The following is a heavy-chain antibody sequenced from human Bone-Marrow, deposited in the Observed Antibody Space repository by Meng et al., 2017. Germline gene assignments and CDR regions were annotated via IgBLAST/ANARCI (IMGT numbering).Heavy chain of an antibody. CDR2: INPNSGGT. J-gene: IGHJ3*02. Sequence: ASVKVSCKASGYTFTGYYMHWVRQAPGQGLEWMGWINPNSGGTNYAQKFQGRVTMTRDTSISTAYMELSRLRSDDTAVYYCARDGYDSSVMIFGAFDIWGRGTMVTVSS. D-gene: IGHD3-22*01. V-gene: IGHV1-2*02. CDR3: ARDGYDSSVMIFGAFDI. CDR1: GYTFTGYY.